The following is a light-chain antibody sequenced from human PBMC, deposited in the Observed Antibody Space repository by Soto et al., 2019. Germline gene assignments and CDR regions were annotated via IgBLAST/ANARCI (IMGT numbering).Light chain of an antibody. CDR2: GAS. J-gene: IGKJ1*01. Sequence: EIVMTQSPATLSVSPGERATLSCRASQSVSSNLAWYQQKPGQAPRLLIYGASTRATGIPARLSGSGSGTEFTLTISSLPSEDFAVYYCQQYNNGPRTFGHGTKVEIK. V-gene: IGKV3-15*01. CDR1: QSVSSN. CDR3: QQYNNGPRT.